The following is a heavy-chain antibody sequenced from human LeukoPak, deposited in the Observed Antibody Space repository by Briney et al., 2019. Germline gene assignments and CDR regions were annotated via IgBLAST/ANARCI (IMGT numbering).Heavy chain of an antibody. D-gene: IGHD3-22*01. CDR3: ARDYYDSSGNFDY. J-gene: IGHJ4*02. Sequence: AAVKVSCKASGYTFTSYGISGVRQPPGQGIEWMGCISAYNGNTNDAQKRQGRVTMSTDTSTSTDYMELRSLRSDDTAVYYCARDYYDSSGNFDYWGQGTLVTVSS. CDR2: ISAYNGNT. V-gene: IGHV1-18*01. CDR1: GYTFTSYG.